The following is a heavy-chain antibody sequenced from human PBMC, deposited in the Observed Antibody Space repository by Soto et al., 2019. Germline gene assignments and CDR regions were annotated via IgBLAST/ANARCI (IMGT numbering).Heavy chain of an antibody. J-gene: IGHJ3*02. D-gene: IGHD6-19*01. CDR2: ISGSGGAT. CDR1: GFTFSSYA. CDR3: AKTANGWFSAFDI. V-gene: IGHV3-23*01. Sequence: EVQLLESGGGLVQPGGSLRLSCAASGFTFSSYAMSWVRQAPGKGLEWVSAISGSGGATYYADSVKGRFTFSRDNSKNTLYLQMNSLSAKDTAVYYCAKTANGWFSAFDIWGQGKMVTVSS.